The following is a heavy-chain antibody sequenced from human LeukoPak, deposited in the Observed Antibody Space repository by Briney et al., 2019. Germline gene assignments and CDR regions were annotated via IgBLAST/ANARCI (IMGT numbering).Heavy chain of an antibody. V-gene: IGHV3-23*01. Sequence: HPGGSLRLSCAASGFTFSSYAMSWVRQAPGKGLEWVSAISGSGGSTYYADSVKGRFTISRDNSKNTLYLQMNSLRAEDTAVYYCAKDLYDYGDSIFDYWGQGTLVTVSS. CDR3: AKDLYDYGDSIFDY. CDR1: GFTFSSYA. D-gene: IGHD4-17*01. J-gene: IGHJ4*02. CDR2: ISGSGGST.